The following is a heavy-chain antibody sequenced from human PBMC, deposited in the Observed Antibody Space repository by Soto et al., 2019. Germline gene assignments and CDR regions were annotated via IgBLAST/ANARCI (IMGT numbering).Heavy chain of an antibody. D-gene: IGHD2-8*02. CDR2: ISYDGSNK. V-gene: IGHV3-30*18. J-gene: IGHJ5*02. CDR1: GFTFSSYG. Sequence: PGGSLRLSCAASGFTFSSYGMHWVRQAPGKGLEWVAVISYDGSNKYYADSVKGRFTISRDNSKNTLYLQMNGLRAEDTAVYYCAKDLVHMTINWFDPWGQGTLVTVSS. CDR3: AKDLVHMTINWFDP.